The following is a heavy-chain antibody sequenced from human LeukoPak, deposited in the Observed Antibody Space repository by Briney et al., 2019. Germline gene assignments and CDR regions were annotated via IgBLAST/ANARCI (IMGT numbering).Heavy chain of an antibody. CDR3: ARAGLWDYSDSSGYHNGAFDV. D-gene: IGHD3-22*01. V-gene: IGHV1-2*02. Sequence: ASVKVSCKTSGYRFTGYYLHWVRQAPGQGLEWMGWMNPKSGATDYARKFQGRATMTRDTSISTAYMELSRLRSDDTAVYYCARAGLWDYSDSSGYHNGAFDVWGQGTMVTVSS. J-gene: IGHJ3*01. CDR1: GYRFTGYY. CDR2: MNPKSGAT.